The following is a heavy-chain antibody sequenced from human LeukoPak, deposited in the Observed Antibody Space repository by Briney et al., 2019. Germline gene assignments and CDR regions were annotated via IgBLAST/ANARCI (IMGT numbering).Heavy chain of an antibody. V-gene: IGHV3-23*01. D-gene: IGHD2-15*01. CDR1: GFTFSSYW. CDR3: AKGGDDSYYSNYDH. J-gene: IGHJ4*02. Sequence: PGGSLRLSCAASGFTFSSYWMHWVRQAPGKGLEWVSTISSSGGGTYYADSVKGRLTISRDNSKNTLYLQMNSLRAEDTAVYYCAKGGDDSYYSNYDHWGQGTLVTVSS. CDR2: ISSSGGGT.